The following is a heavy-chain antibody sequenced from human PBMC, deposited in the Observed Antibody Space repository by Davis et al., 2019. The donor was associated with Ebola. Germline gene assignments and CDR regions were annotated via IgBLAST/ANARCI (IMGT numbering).Heavy chain of an antibody. D-gene: IGHD3-22*01. Sequence: GGSLRLSCAASGFTFSSYAISWVRQAPGQGLEWMGGIIPIFGTANYAQKFQGRVTITADKSTSTAYMELSSLRSEDTAVYYCARRPYDSSGWYFDYWGQGTLVTVSS. CDR3: ARRPYDSSGWYFDY. CDR1: GFTFSSYA. V-gene: IGHV1-69*06. J-gene: IGHJ4*02. CDR2: IIPIFGTA.